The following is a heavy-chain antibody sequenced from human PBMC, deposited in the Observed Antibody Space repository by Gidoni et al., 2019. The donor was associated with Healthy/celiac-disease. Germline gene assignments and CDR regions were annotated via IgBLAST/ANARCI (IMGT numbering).Heavy chain of an antibody. J-gene: IGHJ4*02. CDR3: AKDMSGYSYGFGY. D-gene: IGHD5-18*01. CDR2: ISLNSGSI. Sequence: EVQLVESGGGLVQPGRSLRRSCAASGFHFDAYAMHWVRQAPGKGLEWVSGISLNSGSIGYADSVKGRFTISRDNAKNSLYLQMNSLRAEDTALYYCAKDMSGYSYGFGYWGQGTLVTVSS. CDR1: GFHFDAYA. V-gene: IGHV3-9*01.